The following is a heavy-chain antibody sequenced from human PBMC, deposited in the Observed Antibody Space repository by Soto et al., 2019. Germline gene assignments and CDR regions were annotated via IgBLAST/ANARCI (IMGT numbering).Heavy chain of an antibody. J-gene: IGHJ4*02. CDR3: ARDRGAQRALDY. D-gene: IGHD3-10*01. CDR1: GFTFSIYG. V-gene: IGHV3-33*01. Sequence: PGGSLRLSCAASGFTFSIYGMHWVRQAPGKGLEWVAVIWYDGSNKYYADSAKGRFTISRDNSKNTLYLQMNSLRAEDTAVYYCARDRGAQRALDYWGQGTLVTVSS. CDR2: IWYDGSNK.